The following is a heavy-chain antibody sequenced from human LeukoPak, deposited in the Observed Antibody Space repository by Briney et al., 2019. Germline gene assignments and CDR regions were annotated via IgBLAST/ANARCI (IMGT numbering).Heavy chain of an antibody. CDR2: ISYIGST. Sequence: SEPLSLTCAVSDDSFSSHYWTWIRQPPGKGLEWIGYISYIGSTNYNPSLKSRVTISMDTSKNQFSLKLSSVTAADTAVYYCARDLVTVTKGFDIWGQGTMVSVSS. CDR1: DDSFSSHY. D-gene: IGHD4-17*01. CDR3: ARDLVTVTKGFDI. J-gene: IGHJ3*02. V-gene: IGHV4-59*11.